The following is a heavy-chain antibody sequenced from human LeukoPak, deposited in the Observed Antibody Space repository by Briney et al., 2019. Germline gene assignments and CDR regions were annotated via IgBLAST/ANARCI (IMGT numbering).Heavy chain of an antibody. J-gene: IGHJ5*02. D-gene: IGHD6-19*01. CDR1: GDRVSSNNAD. CDR2: TYYMSKWYT. CDR3: AISPYSSGWYLWFDP. Sequence: SQTLSLTRAISGDRVSSNNADWNWIRQSPSKGLEWLGRTYYMSKWYTDNAGAVKSQITTNPDTSKNQFSLQLNSVTPEDTAVYYCAISPYSSGWYLWFDPWGQGTLVTVSS. V-gene: IGHV6-1*01.